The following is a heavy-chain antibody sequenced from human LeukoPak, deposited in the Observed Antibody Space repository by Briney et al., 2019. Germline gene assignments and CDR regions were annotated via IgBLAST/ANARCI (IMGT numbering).Heavy chain of an antibody. CDR3: TRTLGAVADSRYWFDP. CDR1: GYTFTSCD. J-gene: IGHJ5*02. V-gene: IGHV1-8*01. D-gene: IGHD3-16*01. CDR2: MNPNSGNT. Sequence: ASVKVSCKASGYTFTSCDINWVRQATGQGLEWMGWMNPNSGNTGYAQKFQGRVTMTRNTSISTAYMELSSLRSEDTAVYYCTRTLGAVADSRYWFDPWGQGTLVTVSS.